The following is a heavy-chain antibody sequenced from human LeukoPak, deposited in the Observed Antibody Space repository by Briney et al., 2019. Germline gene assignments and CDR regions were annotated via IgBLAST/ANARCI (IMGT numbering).Heavy chain of an antibody. V-gene: IGHV4-4*02. D-gene: IGHD3-3*01. CDR3: ARDSRYYDFWSGNMGPDWFDP. J-gene: IGHJ5*02. CDR2: IYHSGST. Sequence: PSGTLSLTCAVSDGSISSSNWWSWVRQPPGKGLEWIGEIYHSGSTNYNPSLKSRVTMSVDTSKNQFSLKLSSVTAADTAVYYCARDSRYYDFWSGNMGPDWFDPWGQGTLVTVSS. CDR1: DGSISSSNW.